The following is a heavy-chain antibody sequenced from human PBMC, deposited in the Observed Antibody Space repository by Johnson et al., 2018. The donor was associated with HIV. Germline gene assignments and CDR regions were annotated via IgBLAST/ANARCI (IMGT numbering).Heavy chain of an antibody. J-gene: IGHJ3*02. CDR1: GFIFNDYP. D-gene: IGHD6-6*01. V-gene: IGHV3-30*04. Sequence: QVQLVESGGGVVQPGRSLRLSCAASGFIFNDYPMYWVRQPPGKGLEWVAVISFDGSNKYYADSVKGRFSISRDNSKNTLYLQMNSLRAEDTDVYYCASHVGSSVGSAFDIWGQGTMVTVSS. CDR3: ASHVGSSVGSAFDI. CDR2: ISFDGSNK.